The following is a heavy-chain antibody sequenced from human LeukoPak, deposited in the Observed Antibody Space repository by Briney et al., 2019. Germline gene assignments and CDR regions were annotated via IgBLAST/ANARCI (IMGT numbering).Heavy chain of an antibody. J-gene: IGHJ4*02. CDR3: AREGSEGYYY. CDR1: GYTFTGYY. CDR2: IIPIFGTA. V-gene: IGHV1-69*06. Sequence: GASVKVSCKASGYTFTGYYMHWVRQAPGQGLEWMGGIIPIFGTANYAQKFQGRVTITADKSTSTAYMELSSLRSEDTAVYYCAREGSEGYYYWGQGTLVTVSS. D-gene: IGHD5-18*01.